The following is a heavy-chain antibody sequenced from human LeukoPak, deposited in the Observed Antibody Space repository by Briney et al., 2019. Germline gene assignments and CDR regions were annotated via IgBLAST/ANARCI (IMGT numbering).Heavy chain of an antibody. CDR3: AREGGMITFGGVIVPWFDP. Sequence: SETLSLTCTVSGGSISSYYWSWIRQPPGKGLEWIGYIYYSGSTYYNPSLKSRVTISVDTSKNQFSLKLSSVTAADTAVYYCAREGGMITFGGVIVPWFDPWGQGTLVTVSS. J-gene: IGHJ5*02. CDR1: GGSISSYY. CDR2: IYYSGST. D-gene: IGHD3-16*02. V-gene: IGHV4-30-4*01.